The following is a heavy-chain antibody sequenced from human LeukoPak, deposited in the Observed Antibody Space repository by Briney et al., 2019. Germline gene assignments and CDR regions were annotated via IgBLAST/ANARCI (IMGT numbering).Heavy chain of an antibody. D-gene: IGHD3-9*01. Sequence: PSETLSLTCTVSGVSISSGGYYWSWIRQHPGKGLEWIGYIYYSGSTYYNPSLKSRVTISVDTSKNQFSLKLSSVTAADTAVYYCARATPLRYFDWLFSPYYFDYWGQGTLVTVSS. CDR2: IYYSGST. J-gene: IGHJ4*02. CDR3: ARATPLRYFDWLFSPYYFDY. V-gene: IGHV4-31*03. CDR1: GVSISSGGYY.